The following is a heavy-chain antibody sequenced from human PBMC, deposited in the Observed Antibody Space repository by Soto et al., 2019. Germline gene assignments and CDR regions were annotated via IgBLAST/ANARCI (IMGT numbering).Heavy chain of an antibody. CDR3: AKDKILGAIYAAFDI. D-gene: IGHD1-26*01. CDR1: GFTFSSYG. Sequence: QVQLVESGGGVVQPGRSLRLSCAASGFTFSSYGMHWVRQAPGKGLEWVAVISYDGSNKYYADSVKGRFTISRDNSKNTLYLQMNSLRAEDTAVYYCAKDKILGAIYAAFDIWGQGTMVTVSS. J-gene: IGHJ3*02. CDR2: ISYDGSNK. V-gene: IGHV3-30*18.